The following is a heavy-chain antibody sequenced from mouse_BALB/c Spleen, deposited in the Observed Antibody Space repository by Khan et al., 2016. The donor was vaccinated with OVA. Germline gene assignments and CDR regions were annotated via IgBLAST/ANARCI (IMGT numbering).Heavy chain of an antibody. J-gene: IGHJ2*01. Sequence: VQLQESGPGLVAPSQSLSITCTVSGFSLTSYGVHWVRQPPGKGLEWLGVIWAGGRTNYHSALMSRLSSSKANSKSQVFLKMNSLQTDDTAMYYGARLEDIWGQGTTLTVSS. CDR2: IWAGGRT. D-gene: IGHD1-3*01. V-gene: IGHV2-9*02. CDR3: ARLEDI. CDR1: GFSLTSYG.